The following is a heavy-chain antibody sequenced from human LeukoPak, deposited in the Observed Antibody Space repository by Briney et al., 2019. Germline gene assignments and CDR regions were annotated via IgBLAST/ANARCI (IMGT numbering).Heavy chain of an antibody. CDR3: ARLRRDAFDI. CDR2: IYTSGST. Sequence: PSETLSLTCTVSGGSISSGSYYWSWIRQPAGKGLEWIGRIYTSGSTNYNPSLKSRVTISVDTSKNQFSLKLSSVTAADTAVYYCARLRRDAFDIWGQGTVVTVSS. CDR1: GGSISSGSYY. V-gene: IGHV4-61*02. J-gene: IGHJ3*02. D-gene: IGHD4-17*01.